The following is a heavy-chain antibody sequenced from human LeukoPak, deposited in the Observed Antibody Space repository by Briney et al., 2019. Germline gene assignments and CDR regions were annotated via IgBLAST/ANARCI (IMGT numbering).Heavy chain of an antibody. CDR1: GGSLAGCN. J-gene: IGHJ4*02. CDR3: ARGRVRVVPGTGYFDS. V-gene: IGHV4-34*01. Sequence: SETLSLTCAVHGGSLAGCNWNWIRQPPGKELEWIGDVNHGGSTNYNPSPESRVTVSIDTWNSQFSLELNSVTAADTAVYYCARGRVRVVPGTGYFDSWSQGSLVIVSS. D-gene: IGHD2-2*01. CDR2: VNHGGST.